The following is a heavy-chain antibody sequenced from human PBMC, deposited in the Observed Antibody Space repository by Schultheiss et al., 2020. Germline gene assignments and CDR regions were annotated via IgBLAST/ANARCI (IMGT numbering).Heavy chain of an antibody. V-gene: IGHV4-34*01. CDR2: INHSGST. Sequence: SATLSLTCAVYGGSFSGYYWSWIRQPPGKGLEWIGEINHSGSTNYNPSLKSRVTISVDTSKNQFSLKLSSVTAADTAVYYCARVRTSHRYYYYYYGMDVWGQGTTVTVSS. D-gene: IGHD2-2*01. CDR3: ARVRTSHRYYYYYYGMDV. CDR1: GGSFSGYY. J-gene: IGHJ6*02.